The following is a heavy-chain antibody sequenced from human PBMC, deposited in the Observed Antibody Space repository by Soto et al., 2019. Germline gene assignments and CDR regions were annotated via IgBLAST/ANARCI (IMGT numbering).Heavy chain of an antibody. CDR2: IYSGGST. D-gene: IGHD4-17*01. CDR3: ARVHGDYIYYYYYYMDV. V-gene: IGHV3-66*01. Sequence: GGSLRLSCAASGFTVSSNYMSWVRQAPGKGLEWVSVIYSGGSTYYAESVKGRFTISRDNSKNTLYLEMNSLRAEDTAVYYCARVHGDYIYYYYYYMDVWGKGTTVTVSS. CDR1: GFTVSSNY. J-gene: IGHJ6*03.